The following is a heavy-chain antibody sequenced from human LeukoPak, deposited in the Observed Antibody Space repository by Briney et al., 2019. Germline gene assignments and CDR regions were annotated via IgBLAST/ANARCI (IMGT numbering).Heavy chain of an antibody. CDR2: IKRGGSEK. D-gene: IGHD2-21*02. Sequence: GGPLRLSCAASGFTFSSYWMSWVRQAPGEGLEWVANIKRGGSEKYDVDSVKGRFTISRDNAKNSLYLQMNSLRAEDTAVYYCARGAQHIVVVTAIPIPDYWGQGTLVTVSS. CDR1: GFTFSSYW. J-gene: IGHJ4*02. CDR3: ARGAQHIVVVTAIPIPDY. V-gene: IGHV3-7*01.